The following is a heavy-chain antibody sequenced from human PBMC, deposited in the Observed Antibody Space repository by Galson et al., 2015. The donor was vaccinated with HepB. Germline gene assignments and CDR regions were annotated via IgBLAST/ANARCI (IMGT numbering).Heavy chain of an antibody. J-gene: IGHJ3*02. CDR1: GFTFSSYA. CDR2: ISGSGGST. D-gene: IGHD2-15*01. Sequence: SLRLSCAASGFTFSSYAMSWVRQAPGKGLEWVSAISGSGGSTYYADSVKGRFTISRDNSKNTLFLQMNSLRVEDTAVYYCAKEGYCGGGTCPWAAVDSWGQGTVVTVSS. CDR3: AKEGYCGGGTCPWAAVDS. V-gene: IGHV3-23*01.